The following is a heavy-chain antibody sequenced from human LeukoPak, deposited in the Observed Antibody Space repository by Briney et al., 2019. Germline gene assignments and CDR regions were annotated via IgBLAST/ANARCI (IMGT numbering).Heavy chain of an antibody. CDR3: ARCTTGRTFGSLREIKRSREIDY. J-gene: IGHJ4*02. V-gene: IGHV3-21*01. Sequence: GGSLRLSCAASGFTFSSYAMSWVRQAPGKGLGWVSSISSSSSNINYADSVKGRFTISRDNAKNSLYLQMNSLRVEDTAVYYCARCTTGRTFGSLREIKRSREIDYWGQGTLVTVSS. CDR1: GFTFSSYA. D-gene: IGHD1-1*01. CDR2: ISSSSSNI.